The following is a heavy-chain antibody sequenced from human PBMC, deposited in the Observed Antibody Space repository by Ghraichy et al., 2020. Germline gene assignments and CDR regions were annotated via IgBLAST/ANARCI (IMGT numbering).Heavy chain of an antibody. CDR2: IYSGGST. J-gene: IGHJ6*02. V-gene: IGHV3-53*04. CDR3: ARDISHDYGDYREEVRYGMDV. Sequence: GGSLRLSCAASGFTVSSNYMSWVRQAPGKGLEWVSVIYSGGSTYYADSVKGRFTISRHNSKNTLYLQMNSLRAEDTAVYYCARDISHDYGDYREEVRYGMDVWGQGTTVTVSS. CDR1: GFTVSSNY. D-gene: IGHD4-17*01.